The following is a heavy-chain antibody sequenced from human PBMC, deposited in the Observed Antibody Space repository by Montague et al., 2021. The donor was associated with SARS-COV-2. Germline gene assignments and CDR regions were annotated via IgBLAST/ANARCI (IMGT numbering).Heavy chain of an antibody. Sequence: SETLSLTCAVYGGSFSGNYWNWIRQPPGKGLEWIGEINHYGSTNYNPSLKSRVTMSVDTSKNQFSLKLSPVTAADTAVYYCARGLPVTTLFYYFGMDVWGQGTTVTVS. CDR1: GGSFSGNY. V-gene: IGHV4-34*01. CDR3: ARGLPVTTLFYYFGMDV. J-gene: IGHJ6*02. CDR2: INHYGST. D-gene: IGHD4-11*01.